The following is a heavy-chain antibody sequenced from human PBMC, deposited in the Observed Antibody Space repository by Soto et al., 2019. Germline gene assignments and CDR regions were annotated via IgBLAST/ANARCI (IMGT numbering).Heavy chain of an antibody. Sequence: GESLKISCKGSGYSFTSYWIGWVRQMPGKGLEWMGIIYPGDSDTRYSPSFQGQVTISADKSISTAYLQWSSLKASDTAMYYCAVYSSSSGYYYGMDVWGQGTTVTVSS. V-gene: IGHV5-51*01. J-gene: IGHJ6*02. CDR3: AVYSSSSGYYYGMDV. CDR2: IYPGDSDT. D-gene: IGHD6-6*01. CDR1: GYSFTSYW.